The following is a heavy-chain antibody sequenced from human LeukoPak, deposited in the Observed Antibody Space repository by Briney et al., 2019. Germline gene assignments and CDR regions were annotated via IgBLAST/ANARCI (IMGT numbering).Heavy chain of an antibody. CDR2: ISGSGDST. J-gene: IGHJ4*02. CDR3: ARDSRPNIGLDY. D-gene: IGHD5-12*01. CDR1: GFTFSSNA. Sequence: GGSLRLSCAASGFTFSSNAMSWVRQAPGKGLEWVSAISGSGDSTYYADSLKGRFTISRDNSKNTLYLQMNSLRAEDTAVYYCARDSRPNIGLDYWGQGTLVTVSS. V-gene: IGHV3-23*01.